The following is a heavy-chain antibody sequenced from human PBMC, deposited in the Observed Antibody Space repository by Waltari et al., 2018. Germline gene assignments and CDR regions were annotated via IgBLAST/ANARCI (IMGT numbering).Heavy chain of an antibody. CDR2: IYHSGST. Sequence: QVQLQESGPGLVKPSETLSLTCAVSGYSISSGYYWGWIRQPPGKGLEWIGSIYHSGSTYYNPSLTSRVTISVDTSKNQFSLKLSSVTAADTAVYYCARDDSSGYYQGFDYWGQGTLVTVSS. J-gene: IGHJ4*02. CDR1: GYSISSGYY. D-gene: IGHD3-22*01. V-gene: IGHV4-38-2*02. CDR3: ARDDSSGYYQGFDY.